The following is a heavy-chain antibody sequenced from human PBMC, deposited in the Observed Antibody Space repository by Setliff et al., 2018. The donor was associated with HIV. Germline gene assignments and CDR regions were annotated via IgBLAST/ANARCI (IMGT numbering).Heavy chain of an antibody. CDR3: APGEGVASTYYHD. CDR1: DDSVSTFY. CDR2: IHHAGST. V-gene: IGHV4-59*02. J-gene: IGHJ4*01. D-gene: IGHD3-3*01. Sequence: SETLSLTCTVSDDSVSTFYWNWIRQPPGKGLEWIGFIHHAGSTVSNPSLKSRVTILMDLSRNQLSLHLASVTTADTAVYFCAPGEGVASTYYHDWGQGTQVTVSS.